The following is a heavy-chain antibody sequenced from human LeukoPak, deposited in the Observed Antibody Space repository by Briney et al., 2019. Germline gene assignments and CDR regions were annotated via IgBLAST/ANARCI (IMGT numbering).Heavy chain of an antibody. Sequence: SGGSLRLSCAASGFTFSSYAMSWVRQAPGKGLEWVSAISGSGAGTYYADSVKGRFTISRDNSKNTLYLQMNSLRAEDTAVYYCPKIAVAGTGYWGQGTLVTVSS. D-gene: IGHD6-19*01. CDR3: PKIAVAGTGY. CDR2: ISGSGAGT. J-gene: IGHJ4*02. CDR1: GFTFSSYA. V-gene: IGHV3-23*01.